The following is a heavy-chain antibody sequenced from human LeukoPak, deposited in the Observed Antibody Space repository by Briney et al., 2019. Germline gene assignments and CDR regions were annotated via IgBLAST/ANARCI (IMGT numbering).Heavy chain of an antibody. D-gene: IGHD3-3*01. V-gene: IGHV3-30*04. Sequence: GRSLSLSCVVSGFTFRNYAMHWVRQATGKGLEWVATIAFDGSNKYYADSVKGRFTVSRDNSKNTLYVQMNSLRAEDTAVYYCAREGFSSTLPTTYHFDYWGQGTLVTVSS. CDR1: GFTFRNYA. CDR3: AREGFSSTLPTTYHFDY. J-gene: IGHJ4*02. CDR2: IAFDGSNK.